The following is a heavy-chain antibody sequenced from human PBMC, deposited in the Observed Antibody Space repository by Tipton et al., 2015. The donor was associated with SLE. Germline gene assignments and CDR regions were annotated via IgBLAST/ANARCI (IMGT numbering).Heavy chain of an antibody. CDR2: INHSGTT. V-gene: IGHV4-34*01. CDR3: ARRCAAGVCSGPYYFDF. Sequence: TLSLTCVVYGGSFSHYFWSWIRQPPGKGLEWIGEINHSGTTNYNPSLKSRVTVSVHTSKNQFSLRLSSVTAADTAVYYCARRCAAGVCSGPYYFDFWGQGTLVTVSS. CDR1: GGSFSHYF. J-gene: IGHJ4*02. D-gene: IGHD2-8*02.